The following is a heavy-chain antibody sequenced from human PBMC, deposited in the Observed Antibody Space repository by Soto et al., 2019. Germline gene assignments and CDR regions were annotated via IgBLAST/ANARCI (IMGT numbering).Heavy chain of an antibody. Sequence: EVQLLESGGGLVQPGGSLRLSCAASGFTFSSYAMSWVRQAPGEGLEWVSAISGSSGSTFYADSVKGRFTISRDNSKNTLYLQMNSLRAEDTAVYYCAKYSRRGDGYYYYAMDVWGQGTTVTVSS. D-gene: IGHD2-21*01. V-gene: IGHV3-23*01. CDR3: AKYSRRGDGYYYYAMDV. CDR2: ISGSSGST. J-gene: IGHJ6*02. CDR1: GFTFSSYA.